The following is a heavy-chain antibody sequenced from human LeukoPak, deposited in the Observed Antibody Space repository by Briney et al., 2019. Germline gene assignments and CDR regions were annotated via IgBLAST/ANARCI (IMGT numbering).Heavy chain of an antibody. D-gene: IGHD3-22*01. CDR3: ARDRGGITMIVVVITSYFDY. CDR2: ISDSGGST. J-gene: IGHJ4*02. CDR1: GFTFSSCA. Sequence: GGSLRLSCAASGFTFSSCAMSWVRQAPGKGLEWVSAISDSGGSTYYADSVKGRFTISRDNSKNTLYLQMNSLRAEDTAVYYCARDRGGITMIVVVITSYFDYWGQGTLVTVSS. V-gene: IGHV3-23*01.